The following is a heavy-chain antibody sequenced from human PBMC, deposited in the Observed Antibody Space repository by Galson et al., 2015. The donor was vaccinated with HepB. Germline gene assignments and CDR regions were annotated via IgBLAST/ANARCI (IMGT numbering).Heavy chain of an antibody. V-gene: IGHV3-48*02. J-gene: IGHJ6*02. Sequence: SLRLSCAASGFTFSSYSMNWVRQAPGKGLEWVSYISSSSSTIYYADSVKGRFTISRDNAKNSLYLQMNSLRDEDTAVYYCARDEEVLRYSGAYYYGMDVWGQGTTVTVSS. CDR1: GFTFSSYS. CDR3: ARDEEVLRYSGAYYYGMDV. CDR2: ISSSSSTI. D-gene: IGHD3-9*01.